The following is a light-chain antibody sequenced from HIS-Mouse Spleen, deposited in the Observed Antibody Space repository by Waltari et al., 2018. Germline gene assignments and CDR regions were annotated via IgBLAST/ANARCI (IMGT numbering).Light chain of an antibody. CDR1: SLRSYY. V-gene: IGLV3-19*01. Sequence: SSELTQDPAVSVALGQTVRITCQGASLRSYYASWYQQKPGQAPLLVIYGKNNRPSGIPDRFSGSSSGNTASLTITGAQAEDEADYYCNSRDSSGNHVVFGGGTKLTVL. CDR3: NSRDSSGNHVV. J-gene: IGLJ2*01. CDR2: GKN.